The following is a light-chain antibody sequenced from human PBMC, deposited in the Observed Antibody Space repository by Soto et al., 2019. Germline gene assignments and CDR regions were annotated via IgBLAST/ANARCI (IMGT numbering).Light chain of an antibody. CDR3: QQRNSWPLT. J-gene: IGKJ4*01. CDR2: AAS. CDR1: QSVSSSF. V-gene: IGKV3D-20*02. Sequence: EIVLTQSPGTLSLSPGERATLSCRASQSVSSSFLAWYQHKPGQAPRLLIYAASSRATGIPDRFSGSGSGTDFTLTISSLEPEDFAFYYCQQRNSWPLTFGGGTKVEIK.